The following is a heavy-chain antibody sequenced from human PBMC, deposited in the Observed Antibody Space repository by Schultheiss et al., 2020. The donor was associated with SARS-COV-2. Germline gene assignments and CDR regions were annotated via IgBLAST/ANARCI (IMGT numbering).Heavy chain of an antibody. V-gene: IGHV3-23*01. CDR1: GFTVSSNY. Sequence: GGSLRLSCAASGFTVSSNYMSWVRQAPGKGLEWVSAISGSGGSTYYADSVKGRFTISRDNSKNTLYLQMSSLRAEDTAVYYCAREDRGGDWFDPWGQGTLVTVSS. CDR2: ISGSGGST. J-gene: IGHJ5*02. CDR3: AREDRGGDWFDP. D-gene: IGHD3-10*01.